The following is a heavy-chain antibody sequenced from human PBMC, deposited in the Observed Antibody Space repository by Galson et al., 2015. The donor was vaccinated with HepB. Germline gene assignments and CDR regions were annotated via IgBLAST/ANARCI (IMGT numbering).Heavy chain of an antibody. CDR1: GFTFSSYA. CDR2: IRGSGDTT. V-gene: IGHV3-23*01. Sequence: SLRLSCAASGFTFSSYAMSWVRQAPGKGLEWVSAIRGSGDTTYYADSVKGRFTISRDNSKNTLYLQMNSLRAEDTAVYYCAKGSDIAVVVAAPRGFDYWGQGTLVTVSS. J-gene: IGHJ4*02. D-gene: IGHD2-15*01. CDR3: AKGSDIAVVVAAPRGFDY.